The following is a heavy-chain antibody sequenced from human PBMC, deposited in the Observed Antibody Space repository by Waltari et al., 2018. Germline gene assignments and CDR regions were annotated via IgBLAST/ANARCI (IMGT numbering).Heavy chain of an antibody. CDR1: GASMSSSHL. CDR2: IYYTGTT. Sequence: QVRMQESGPGLVNPSATLSLTCEISGASMSSSHLWSWLRQPPGQGLEWIGEIYYTGTTFYNPSLKNRVNISVDKSNNKFSLRLTSVTAADTAVYFCARGQLVGASLLDLWGQGTLVTVSS. V-gene: IGHV4-4*02. CDR3: ARGQLVGASLLDL. D-gene: IGHD1-26*01. J-gene: IGHJ5*02.